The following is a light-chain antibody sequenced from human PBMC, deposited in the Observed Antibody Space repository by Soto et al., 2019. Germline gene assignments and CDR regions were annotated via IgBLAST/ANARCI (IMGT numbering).Light chain of an antibody. J-gene: IGKJ2*02. V-gene: IGKV1-39*01. Sequence: DIQMTQSPSSLSASVGDRVTITCRASQSISSYLDWYQQKPGKAPKLLIYAASRLQSGVPSRFSGSGSGTDVTPTTISRQPHEVSTSYYQLHYRTSPRTFGQGTKLEIK. CDR1: QSISSY. CDR2: AAS. CDR3: QLHYRTSPRT.